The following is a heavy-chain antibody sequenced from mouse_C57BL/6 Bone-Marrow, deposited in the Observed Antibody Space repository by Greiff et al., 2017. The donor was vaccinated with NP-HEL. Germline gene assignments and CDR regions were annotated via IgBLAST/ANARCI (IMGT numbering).Heavy chain of an antibody. CDR3: TGLFPYYYGSSTLYAMDY. CDR2: IRLKSDNYAT. Sequence: EVKLMESGGGLVQPGGSMKLSCVASGFTFSNYWMNWVRQSPEKVLEWVAQIRLKSDNYATHYAESVKGRFTISRDDSKSSVYLQMNNLRAEDTGIYYCTGLFPYYYGSSTLYAMDYWGQGTSVTVSS. CDR1: GFTFSNYW. D-gene: IGHD1-1*01. V-gene: IGHV6-3*01. J-gene: IGHJ4*01.